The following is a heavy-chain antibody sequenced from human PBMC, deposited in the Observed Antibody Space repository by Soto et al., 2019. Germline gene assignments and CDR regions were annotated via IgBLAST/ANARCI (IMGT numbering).Heavy chain of an antibody. CDR3: ARDYYDSSGYYHPNDAFDI. V-gene: IGHV4-30-4*08. CDR1: AGPLSIGDYS. D-gene: IGHD3-22*01. CDR2: IYDSGST. Sequence: PAKTLCVTCILSAGPLSIGDYSASWIRQPPGKGLEWIGYIYDSGSTYYNRSLKSRVTISVDASKNQNSLKLSSVTAADTAVYYCARDYYDSSGYYHPNDAFDIWGQGTMVTVSS. J-gene: IGHJ3*02.